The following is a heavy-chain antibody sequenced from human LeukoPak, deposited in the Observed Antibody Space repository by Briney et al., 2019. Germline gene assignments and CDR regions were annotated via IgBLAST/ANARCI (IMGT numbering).Heavy chain of an antibody. J-gene: IGHJ4*02. V-gene: IGHV3-21*04. CDR1: GFTFSSYS. CDR3: AKSYSSSSYLFFDY. D-gene: IGHD6-6*01. CDR2: ISSSSSYI. Sequence: PGGSLRLSCAASGFTFSSYSMNWVRQAPGKGLEWVSSISSSSSYIYYADSVKGRFTISRDNSKNTLYLQMNSLRAEDTAVYYCAKSYSSSSYLFFDYWGQGTLVTVSS.